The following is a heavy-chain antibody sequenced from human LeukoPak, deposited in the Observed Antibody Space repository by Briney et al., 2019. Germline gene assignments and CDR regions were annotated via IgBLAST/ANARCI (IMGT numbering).Heavy chain of an antibody. J-gene: IGHJ5*01. CDR2: IYYSGST. CDR3: ARNHGGWFDS. V-gene: IGHV4-59*01. CDR1: GGSFSSYY. Sequence: SETLSLTCTVSGGSFSSYYWSWIRQPPGKGLEWIGYIYYSGSTKYNPSLKSRVTISVDTSKNQFTLKLSSVTAADTAVYYCARNHGGWFDSWGQGTLVTVSS. D-gene: IGHD4-23*01.